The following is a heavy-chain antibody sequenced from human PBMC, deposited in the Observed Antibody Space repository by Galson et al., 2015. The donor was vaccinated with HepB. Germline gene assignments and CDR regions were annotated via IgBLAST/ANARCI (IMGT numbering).Heavy chain of an antibody. CDR3: AAGRVYFYDSSGYLDY. V-gene: IGHV1-24*01. J-gene: IGHJ4*02. CDR1: GYTLTKLS. CDR2: FDPEDGET. Sequence: SVKVSCKVSGYTLTKLSMHWVRQAPGKGLEWMGGFDPEDGETVYAQKFQGRVTMTEDTSTDTAYMELSSLKSEDTAVYYCAAGRVYFYDSSGYLDYWGQGTLVTVSS. D-gene: IGHD3-22*01.